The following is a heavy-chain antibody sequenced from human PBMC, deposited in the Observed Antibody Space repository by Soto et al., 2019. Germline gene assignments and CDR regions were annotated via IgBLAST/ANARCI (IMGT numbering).Heavy chain of an antibody. CDR2: IIPIFSTP. V-gene: IGHV1-69*12. J-gene: IGHJ5*02. CDR3: ARPIQYYFDTSAQSAWFDP. CDR1: GGTFGSYA. Sequence: QVQLVQSGAEVKKPGSSVKVSCKTSGGTFGSYAISWVRQAPGQGLEWMGGIIPIFSTPNYAQEFQGRVTITADESTSTAYMELSSLRSEDTAVYYCARPIQYYFDTSAQSAWFDPWGQGTLVTVSS. D-gene: IGHD3-22*01.